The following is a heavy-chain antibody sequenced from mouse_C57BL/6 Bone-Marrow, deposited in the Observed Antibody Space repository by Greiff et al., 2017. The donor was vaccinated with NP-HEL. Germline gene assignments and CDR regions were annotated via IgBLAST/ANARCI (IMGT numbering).Heavy chain of an antibody. V-gene: IGHV10-1*01. CDR1: GFSFNTYA. Sequence: EVQLVESGGGLVQPKGSLKLSCAASGFSFNTYAMNWVRQAPGKGLEWVARIRSKSNNYATYYADSVKDRFTISRDDSESMLYLQMNNLKTEDTAMYYCVRGGITTVVARGNYFDYWGQGTTLTVSS. CDR2: IRSKSNNYAT. D-gene: IGHD1-1*01. J-gene: IGHJ2*01. CDR3: VRGGITTVVARGNYFDY.